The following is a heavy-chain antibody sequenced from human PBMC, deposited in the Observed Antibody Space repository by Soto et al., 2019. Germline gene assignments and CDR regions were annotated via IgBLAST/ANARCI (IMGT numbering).Heavy chain of an antibody. CDR1: GFTFSSYW. J-gene: IGHJ6*02. D-gene: IGHD3-10*01. CDR2: IKQDGSEK. Sequence: GGSLRLSCAASGFTFSSYWMSWVRQAPGKGLEWVANIKQDGSEKYYVDSVKGRFTISRDNAKNSLYLQMNSLRAEDTAVYYCARERGVRGVIITVYYGMDVWGQGTTVTVSS. V-gene: IGHV3-7*01. CDR3: ARERGVRGVIITVYYGMDV.